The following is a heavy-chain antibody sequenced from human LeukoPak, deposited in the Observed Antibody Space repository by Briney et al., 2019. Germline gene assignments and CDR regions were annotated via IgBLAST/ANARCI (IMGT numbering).Heavy chain of an antibody. CDR3: ARPTGIAGEGPYYMDV. D-gene: IGHD6-13*01. CDR1: GYRFTSYW. CDR2: IYPGDSDT. V-gene: IGHV5-51*01. Sequence: GESLKISCKGSGYRFTSYWIGWVRQMPGKGLEWMGIIYPGDSDTRYSPSFQGQVTISADKSISTAYLQWSSLKASDTAMYYCARPTGIAGEGPYYMDVWGKGTTVTVSS. J-gene: IGHJ6*03.